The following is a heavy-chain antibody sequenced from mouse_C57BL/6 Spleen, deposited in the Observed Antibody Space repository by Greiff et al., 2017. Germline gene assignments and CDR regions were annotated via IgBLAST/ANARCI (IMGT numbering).Heavy chain of an antibody. J-gene: IGHJ3*01. CDR1: GYTFTDYY. CDR2: INPNNGGT. CDR3: ARQDSNGFAY. Sequence: VQLQQSGPELVKPGASVKISCKASGYTFTDYYMNWVKQSHGKSLEWIGDINPNNGGTSYNQKFKGKATLTVDKSSSTAYLELRSLTSEDSAVYYCARQDSNGFAYWGQGTLVTVSA. D-gene: IGHD2-5*01. V-gene: IGHV1-26*01.